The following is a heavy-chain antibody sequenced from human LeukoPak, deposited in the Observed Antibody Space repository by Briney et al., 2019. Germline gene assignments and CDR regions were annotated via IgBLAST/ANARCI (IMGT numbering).Heavy chain of an antibody. CDR3: AKFAGDSSGLYSYFDY. D-gene: IGHD6-19*01. J-gene: IGHJ4*02. V-gene: IGHV3-23*01. Sequence: PGGSLRVSCAVSGVIFSSYAMAWVRQAPGKGLEWVSTISGSGAGTYYADSVKGRYTISRDNSKNTVFLQMNSLRAEDTAVYYCAKFAGDSSGLYSYFDYWGQGTLVTVSS. CDR2: ISGSGAGT. CDR1: GVIFSSYA.